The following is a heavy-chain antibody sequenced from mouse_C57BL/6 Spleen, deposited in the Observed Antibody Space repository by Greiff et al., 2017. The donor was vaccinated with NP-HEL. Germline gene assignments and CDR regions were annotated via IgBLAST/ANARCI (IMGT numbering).Heavy chain of an antibody. CDR2: IYPGDGDT. D-gene: IGHD1-1*01. CDR1: GYAFSSSW. J-gene: IGHJ2*01. CDR3: ARERAITTVVANFDY. V-gene: IGHV1-82*01. Sequence: ESGPELVKPGASVKISCKASGYAFSSSWMNWVKQRPGKGLEWIGRIYPGDGDTNYNGKFTGKATLTADKTSSTAYMQLSSLTSEDSAVYFCARERAITTVVANFDYWGQGTTLTVSS.